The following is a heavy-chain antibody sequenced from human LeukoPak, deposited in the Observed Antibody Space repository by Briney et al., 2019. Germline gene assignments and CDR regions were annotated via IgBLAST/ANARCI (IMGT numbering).Heavy chain of an antibody. CDR1: GFTFNTYT. CDR2: IKQDGSEK. Sequence: GGSLRLSCAASGFTFNTYTMNWVRHVPGKGLEWVANIKQDGSEKYYVDSVKGRFTISRDNAKNSLYLQMNSLRAEDTAVYYCASPIAAAGIDYWGQGTLVTVSS. V-gene: IGHV3-7*01. CDR3: ASPIAAAGIDY. J-gene: IGHJ4*02. D-gene: IGHD6-13*01.